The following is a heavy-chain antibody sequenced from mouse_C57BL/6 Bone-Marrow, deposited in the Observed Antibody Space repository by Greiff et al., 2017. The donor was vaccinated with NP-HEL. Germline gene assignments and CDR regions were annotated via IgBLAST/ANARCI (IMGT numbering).Heavy chain of an antibody. CDR3: ARHGAKGPIYYGYGGFAY. CDR2: FYPGSGSI. CDR1: GYTFTEYT. Sequence: VMLVESGAELVKPGASVKLSCKASGYTFTEYTIHWVKQRSGQGLEWIGWFYPGSGSIKYNEKFKDKATLTADKSSSTVYMELSRLTSEDSAVYFCARHGAKGPIYYGYGGFAYWGQGTLVTVSA. J-gene: IGHJ3*01. D-gene: IGHD2-2*01. V-gene: IGHV1-62-2*01.